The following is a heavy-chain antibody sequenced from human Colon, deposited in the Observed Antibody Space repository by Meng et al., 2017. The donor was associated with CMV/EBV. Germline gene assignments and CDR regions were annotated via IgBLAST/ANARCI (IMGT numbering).Heavy chain of an antibody. V-gene: IGHV3-53*01. CDR2: IYSGGST. CDR1: GFTASSNY. Sequence: GESLKISCAASGFTASSNYMSWVRQAPGKGLEWVSVIYSGGSTYYSDSVKRRFTISRDNSKSTLYLQMNSLRAEDTAVYYCAREVTTGGWFDPWGQGTLVTVSS. J-gene: IGHJ5*02. CDR3: AREVTTGGWFDP. D-gene: IGHD4-17*01.